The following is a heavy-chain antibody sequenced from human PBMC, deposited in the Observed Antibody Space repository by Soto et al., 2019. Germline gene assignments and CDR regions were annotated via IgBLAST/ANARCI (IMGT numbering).Heavy chain of an antibody. CDR1: G. D-gene: IGHD3-10*01. CDR2: NSANNGDT. Sequence: GSRWPQHEKKQGLEWMGWNSANNGDTNYAEKFQGRVTLTTDTSTSTAYMELRSLRSDNSAVYYCARERLRFGDLWLFDDAFDIWGQGTMVTVSS. J-gene: IGHJ3*02. CDR3: ARERLRFGDLWLFDDAFDI. V-gene: IGHV1-18*01.